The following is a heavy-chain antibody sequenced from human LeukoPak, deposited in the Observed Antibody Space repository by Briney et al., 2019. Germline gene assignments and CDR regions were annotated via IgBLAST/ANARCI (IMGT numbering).Heavy chain of an antibody. D-gene: IGHD6-13*01. CDR2: ISSSSSYI. CDR1: GFTFSSYS. J-gene: IGHJ3*02. Sequence: GGSLRLSCAASGFTFSSYSMNWVRQAPGKGLEWVSSISSSSSYIYYADSVKGRFTISRDNAKNSLYLQMNSLRAEDTAVYYCARVCSSWYGAFDICGQGTMVTVSS. CDR3: ARVCSSWYGAFDI. V-gene: IGHV3-21*01.